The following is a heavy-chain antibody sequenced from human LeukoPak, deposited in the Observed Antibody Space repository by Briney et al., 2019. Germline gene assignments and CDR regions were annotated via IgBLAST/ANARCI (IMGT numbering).Heavy chain of an antibody. CDR1: GGSITSHS. V-gene: IGHV4-59*11. CDR3: ARDTDRRSSPGSWFDP. D-gene: IGHD2-15*01. Sequence: SETLSLTCTVSGGSITSHSWSWIRQPRGKGLEWIGYIFYSGHTNYNPSLRSRVTISVDTSETQFSLRLSSVTAADTAVYYCARDTDRRSSPGSWFDPWGQGTLVTVSS. CDR2: IFYSGHT. J-gene: IGHJ5*02.